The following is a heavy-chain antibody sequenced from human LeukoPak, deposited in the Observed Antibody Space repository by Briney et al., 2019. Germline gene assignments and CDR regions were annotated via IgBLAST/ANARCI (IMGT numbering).Heavy chain of an antibody. Sequence: GGSLRLSCAASGFTFRNYAMTWVRQAPGKGLDWVALIGARDGRTYYADPVKGRFTNSRDNFKNTLYLQMNSLRAEDTAIYYCAKGLYDYALDVWGQGTAVTVSS. CDR2: IGARDGRT. CDR3: AKGLYDYALDV. V-gene: IGHV3-23*01. J-gene: IGHJ6*02. CDR1: GFTFRNYA.